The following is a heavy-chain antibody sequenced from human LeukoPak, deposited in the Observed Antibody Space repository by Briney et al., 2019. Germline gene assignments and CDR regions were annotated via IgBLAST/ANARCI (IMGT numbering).Heavy chain of an antibody. CDR1: GFTVSSNY. V-gene: IGHV3-53*01. CDR2: IYSGGST. CDR3: ASSSYGDYTFDY. Sequence: GGSLRLSCAASGFTVSSNYMSWVRQAPGKGLEWVSVIYSGGSTYYADSVKGRFTISRDNSKNTLYLQMNSLRAEDTAVYCCASSSYGDYTFDYWGQGTLVTVSS. J-gene: IGHJ4*02. D-gene: IGHD4-17*01.